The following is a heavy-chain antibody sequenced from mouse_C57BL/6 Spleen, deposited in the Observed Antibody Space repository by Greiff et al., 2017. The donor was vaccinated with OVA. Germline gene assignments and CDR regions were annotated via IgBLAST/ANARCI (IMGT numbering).Heavy chain of an antibody. CDR3: ARRADSNYVWCAY. CDR2: IHPNSGST. D-gene: IGHD2-5*01. CDR1: GYTFTSYW. V-gene: IGHV1-64*01. J-gene: IGHJ3*01. Sequence: QVQLQQPGAELVKPGASVKLSCKASGYTFTSYWMHWVKQRPGQGLEWIGMIHPNSGSTNYNEKFKSKATLTVDKSSSTAYMQRSSLTSEDSAVYYGARRADSNYVWCAYWGQGTLVTVSA.